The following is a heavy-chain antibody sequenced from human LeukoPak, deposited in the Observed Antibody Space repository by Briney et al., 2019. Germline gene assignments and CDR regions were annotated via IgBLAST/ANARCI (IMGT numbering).Heavy chain of an antibody. CDR2: LSSSGSAF. Sequence: GGSLTLSCEDSGFTFRSYEMNWVRQAPGKGLEWIAYLSSSGSAFSYADSVKGRFTIARDNAKNSVYLEMNSLRADDTAVYYCARHRLPRTSNLNWFDPWGQGILVTVSS. D-gene: IGHD2-2*01. CDR3: ARHRLPRTSNLNWFDP. J-gene: IGHJ5*02. V-gene: IGHV3-48*03. CDR1: GFTFRSYE.